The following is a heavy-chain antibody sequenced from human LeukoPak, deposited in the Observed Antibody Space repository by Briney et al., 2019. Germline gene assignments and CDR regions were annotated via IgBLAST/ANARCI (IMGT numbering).Heavy chain of an antibody. CDR1: YH. CDR2: IYYTGAST. J-gene: IGHJ5*02. V-gene: IGHV4-39*07. CDR3: ARRGRLLWFDP. D-gene: IGHD3-10*01. Sequence: YHLNWIGEAAGKGVTGIGIIYYTGASTYYTRSLKSRLTMSVDTSKTQFSLKLTSVTGADTAVYYCARRGRLLWFDPWGQGAPVTVSP.